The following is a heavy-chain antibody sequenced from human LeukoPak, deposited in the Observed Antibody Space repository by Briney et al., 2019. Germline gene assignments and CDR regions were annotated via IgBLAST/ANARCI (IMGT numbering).Heavy chain of an antibody. CDR2: IYYSGST. CDR1: GGSISSYY. Sequence: SSETLSLTCTVSGGSISSYYWSWIRQPPGKGLEWIGYIYYSGSTNYNPSLKSRVTISVDTSKNQFSLKLSSVTAADTAVYYCARDAVVPASLLDYWGQGTLVTVSS. V-gene: IGHV4-59*12. D-gene: IGHD2-2*01. J-gene: IGHJ4*02. CDR3: ARDAVVPASLLDY.